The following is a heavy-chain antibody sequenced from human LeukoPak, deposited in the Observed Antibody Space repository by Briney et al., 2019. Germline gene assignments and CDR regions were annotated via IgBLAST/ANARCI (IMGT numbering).Heavy chain of an antibody. V-gene: IGHV4-59*01. J-gene: IGHJ4*02. CDR3: ARVGGDYRSNLDF. D-gene: IGHD4-17*01. Sequence: SETLSLTCTVSGGSIGSYYWSWIRQPPEKGLEWIGDIYYTGSTNYIPSLKSRVTISVDTSKNQFSLKLTSVTAADTAVYYCARVGGDYRSNLDFWGQGTQVTVSS. CDR2: IYYTGST. CDR1: GGSIGSYY.